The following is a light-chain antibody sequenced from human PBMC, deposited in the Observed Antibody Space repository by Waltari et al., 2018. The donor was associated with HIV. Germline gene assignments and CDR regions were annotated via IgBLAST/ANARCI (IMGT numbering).Light chain of an antibody. CDR1: RIRTKS. CDR2: YDS. V-gene: IGLV3-21*04. CDR3: EVWDETRNHVV. Sequence: YVLTQPPSVSVAPGKTATITCGGDRIRTKSVHWYQQKSGQAPQLIIYYDSARPSGIPERFSGSNSGSTATLTISRVEAGDEADYYCEVWDETRNHVVFGGGTKLFAL. J-gene: IGLJ2*01.